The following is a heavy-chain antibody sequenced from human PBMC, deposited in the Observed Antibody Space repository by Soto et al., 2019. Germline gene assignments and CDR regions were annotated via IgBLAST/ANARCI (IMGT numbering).Heavy chain of an antibody. CDR3: AKEGGLSGSYYISSSSYFDD. CDR1: GFTFSSYG. J-gene: IGHJ4*02. D-gene: IGHD1-26*01. Sequence: QVQLVESGGGVVQPGRSLRLSCVASGFTFSSYGMHWVRQAPGKGLEWVAIISYDGSNTYYADSVKGRFTISRDKSKNTLYMQMNGMRAEDTSVYYCAKEGGLSGSYYISSSSYFDDWGQGTLVTVSS. CDR2: ISYDGSNT. V-gene: IGHV3-30*18.